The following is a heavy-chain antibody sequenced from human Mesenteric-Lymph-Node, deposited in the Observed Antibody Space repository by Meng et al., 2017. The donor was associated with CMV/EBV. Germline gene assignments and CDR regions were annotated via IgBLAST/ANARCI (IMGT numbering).Heavy chain of an antibody. CDR2: INPNSGDT. CDR3: ASHPAVGGYRYYAMDV. CDR1: GYTFTGYY. Sequence: ASVKVSCKASGYTFTGYYMHWVRQAPGQGLEWMGWINPNSGDTNSAQNFQGRVTLTRDTSINTAHMELSRLTSDDTAVYYCASHPAVGGYRYYAMDVWGQGTTVTVSS. J-gene: IGHJ6*02. V-gene: IGHV1-2*02. D-gene: IGHD5-12*01.